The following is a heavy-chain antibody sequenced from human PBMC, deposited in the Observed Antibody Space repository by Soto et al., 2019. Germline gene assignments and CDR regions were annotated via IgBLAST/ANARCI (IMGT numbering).Heavy chain of an antibody. D-gene: IGHD1-26*01. V-gene: IGHV4-39*01. CDR3: ARHLRWKSGAFDY. J-gene: IGHJ4*02. CDR1: GGSISSSSYY. CDR2: IYYSGST. Sequence: QLQLQESRPGLVKPSETLSLTCTVSGGSISSSSYYWGWIRQPPGKGLEWIGSIYYSGSTYYNPSLKSRVTISVDTSKNQFSLKLSSVTAADTAVYYCARHLRWKSGAFDYWGQGTLVTVSS.